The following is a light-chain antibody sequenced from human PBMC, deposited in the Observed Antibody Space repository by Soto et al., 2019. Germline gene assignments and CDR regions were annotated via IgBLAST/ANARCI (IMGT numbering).Light chain of an antibody. CDR3: QQYHSPPRA. V-gene: IGKV3-20*01. CDR2: HTS. Sequence: ASRSVTSNYLAWYQQRPGQAPRLLIDHTSYRATGIPGRLSGTAVGTVLPLRISKLEPEDFAVYYFQQYHSPPRAVGQGTKVDI. CDR1: RSVTSNY. J-gene: IGKJ1*01.